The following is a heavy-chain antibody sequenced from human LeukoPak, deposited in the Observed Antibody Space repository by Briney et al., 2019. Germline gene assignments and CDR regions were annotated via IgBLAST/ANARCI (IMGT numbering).Heavy chain of an antibody. J-gene: IGHJ5*02. CDR2: IYSRVT. CDR1: GGSISNYY. V-gene: IGHV4-4*07. D-gene: IGHD3-22*01. Sequence: SETLSLTCTVSGGSISNYYLSWIRQPAGKGLEWIGRIYSRVTTYNPSLKSRVTMSVDTSKNQFSLKLSSVTAADTAVYYCARTYYYDSSGYYNWFDPWGQGTLVTVSS. CDR3: ARTYYYDSSGYYNWFDP.